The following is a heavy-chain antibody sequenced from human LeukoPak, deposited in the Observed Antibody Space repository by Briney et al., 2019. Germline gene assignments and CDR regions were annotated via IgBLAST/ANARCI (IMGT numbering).Heavy chain of an antibody. V-gene: IGHV5-51*01. CDR2: IYPGDSES. J-gene: IGHJ4*02. CDR1: RYSFTSYW. CDR3: ARRYSGRYEFDY. Sequence: GESLKISCKGSRYSFTSYWIGWVRQMPGKGLEWMVIIYPGDSESRYSPSFQGQVTISADKSISTAYLQWSSLKASDTAMYYCARRYSGRYEFDYWGQGTLVTVSS. D-gene: IGHD1-26*01.